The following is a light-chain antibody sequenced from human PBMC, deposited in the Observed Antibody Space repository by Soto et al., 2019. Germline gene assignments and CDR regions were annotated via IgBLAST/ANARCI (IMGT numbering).Light chain of an antibody. Sequence: IVMTQSPATLSLSPEARATLSCRASQSVSSSLAWYQQKPGQAPRLLIYGASTRATGIPARFTGSGSGTEFTLTISSLQSEDVSAYYCQQSQIWPFTFGGGTKVDIK. CDR2: GAS. CDR1: QSVSSS. CDR3: QQSQIWPFT. V-gene: IGKV3-15*01. J-gene: IGKJ4*01.